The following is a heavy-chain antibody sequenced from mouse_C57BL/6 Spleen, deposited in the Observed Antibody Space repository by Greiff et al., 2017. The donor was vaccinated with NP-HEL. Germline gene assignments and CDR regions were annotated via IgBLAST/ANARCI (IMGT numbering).Heavy chain of an antibody. V-gene: IGHV5-4*03. J-gene: IGHJ4*01. CDR1: GFTFSSYA. D-gene: IGHD2-2*01. CDR3: ARGGSGYDEGDAMDY. Sequence: DVKLVESGGGLVKPGGSLKLSCAASGFTFSSYAMSWVRQTPEKRLEWVATISDGGSYTYYPDNVKGRFTISRDNAKNNLYLQMSHLKSEDTAMYYCARGGSGYDEGDAMDYWGQGTSVTVSS. CDR2: ISDGGSYT.